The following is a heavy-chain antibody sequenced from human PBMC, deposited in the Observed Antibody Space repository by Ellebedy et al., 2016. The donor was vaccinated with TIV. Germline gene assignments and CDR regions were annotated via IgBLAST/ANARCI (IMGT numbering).Heavy chain of an antibody. CDR3: ARAGVHDYDSSGWGDAFDI. J-gene: IGHJ3*02. CDR1: GFTVSSNY. CDR2: TSAFGDRT. V-gene: IGHV3-53*01. Sequence: GGSLRLSCAASGFTVSSNYMSWVRQAPGKGLEWVSTTSAFGDRTYYADSVKGRFTISRDNSKNTLYLQMNSLRAEDTAVYYCARAGVHDYDSSGWGDAFDIWGQGTVVTVSS. D-gene: IGHD3-22*01.